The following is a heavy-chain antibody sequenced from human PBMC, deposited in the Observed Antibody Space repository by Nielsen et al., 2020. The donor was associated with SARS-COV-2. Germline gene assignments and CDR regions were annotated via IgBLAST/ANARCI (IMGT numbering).Heavy chain of an antibody. CDR3: ARRDCSGGSCYSAFDI. J-gene: IGHJ3*02. CDR2: ISSSSSYT. V-gene: IGHV3-11*03. CDR1: GFTFSDYY. D-gene: IGHD2-15*01. Sequence: GGSLRLSCAASGFTFSDYYMSWIRQAPGKGLEWVSYISSSSSYTNYADSVKGRFTISRDNAKNSLYLQMNSLRAEDTAVYYCARRDCSGGSCYSAFDIWGQGTMVTVSS.